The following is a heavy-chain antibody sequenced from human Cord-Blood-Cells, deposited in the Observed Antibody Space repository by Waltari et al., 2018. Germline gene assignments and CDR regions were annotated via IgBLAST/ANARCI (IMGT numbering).Heavy chain of an antibody. V-gene: IGHV3-7*01. D-gene: IGHD6-6*01. CDR3: ARDGIAARRRGFDY. Sequence: EVQLVESGGGLVQPGGSLRLSCAASGFTFSSYWMSWVRQAPGKGLEWVANIKQDGSEKYYVDSVKGRFTISRDNAKNSLYLQINSLRAEDTAVYYCARDGIAARRRGFDYWGQGTLVTVSS. CDR2: IKQDGSEK. CDR1: GFTFSSYW. J-gene: IGHJ4*02.